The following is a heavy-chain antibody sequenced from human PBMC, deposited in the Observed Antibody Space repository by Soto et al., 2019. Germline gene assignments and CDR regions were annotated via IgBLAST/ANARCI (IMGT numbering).Heavy chain of an antibody. D-gene: IGHD3-22*01. V-gene: IGHV3-15*07. CDR1: GFTFSNAW. CDR2: IKSRTDGGTT. Sequence: GGSLRLSCAASGFTFSNAWMNWVRQAPGKGLEWVGPIKSRTDGGTTDYAAPVKGRFTISRDDSKNTLYLQMNSLKTDDTAVYYCTTTAPYYYDPSGYFYGPIDYWGQGTLVTVSS. CDR3: TTTAPYYYDPSGYFYGPIDY. J-gene: IGHJ4*02.